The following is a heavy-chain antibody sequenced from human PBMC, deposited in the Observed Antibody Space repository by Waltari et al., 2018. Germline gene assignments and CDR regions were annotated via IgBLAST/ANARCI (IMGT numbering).Heavy chain of an antibody. J-gene: IGHJ4*02. D-gene: IGHD3-10*01. Sequence: QVQLQQWGAGLLKPSETLSLTCAVYGGSFSGYYWSWIRQPPGKGLEWIGEINHSGSTNYHPSLKSRVTISVDTSKNQFSLKLSSVTAADTAVYYCASTPRYYGSGSYFVTPVRGGDYWGQGTLVTVSS. CDR2: INHSGST. CDR1: GGSFSGYY. V-gene: IGHV4-34*01. CDR3: ASTPRYYGSGSYFVTPVRGGDY.